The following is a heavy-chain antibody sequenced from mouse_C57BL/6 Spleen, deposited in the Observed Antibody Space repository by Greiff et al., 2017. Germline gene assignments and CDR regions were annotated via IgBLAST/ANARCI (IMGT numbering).Heavy chain of an antibody. CDR2: ISGGSSTI. V-gene: IGHV5-17*01. CDR1: GFTFSDYG. CDR3: ATNSYFDY. J-gene: IGHJ2*01. Sequence: EVQVVESGGGLVKPGGSLKLSCAASGFTFSDYGMHWVRQAPEKGLEWVAYISGGSSTIYYADTVKGRFTISRDNAKNTLFLQMTSLRSEDTAMYYCATNSYFDYWGQGTTLTVSS. D-gene: IGHD4-1*01.